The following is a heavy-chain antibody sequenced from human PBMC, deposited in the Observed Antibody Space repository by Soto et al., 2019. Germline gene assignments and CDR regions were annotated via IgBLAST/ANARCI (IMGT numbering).Heavy chain of an antibody. CDR1: GGSISSRGYY. Sequence: QLQLQESGPGLVKPSETLSLTCTVSGGSISSRGYYWGWLRQPPGQGLEWIGTIYYSGSTYYNPSLKSRVTISVDTSKNQFSLKLSSVTAADTAVYYCATSNWFDPWGQGTLVTVSS. CDR3: ATSNWFDP. J-gene: IGHJ5*02. CDR2: IYYSGST. V-gene: IGHV4-39*01.